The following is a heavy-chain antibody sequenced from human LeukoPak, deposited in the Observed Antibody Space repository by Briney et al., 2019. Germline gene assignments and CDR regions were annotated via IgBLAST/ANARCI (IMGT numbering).Heavy chain of an antibody. J-gene: IGHJ3*02. D-gene: IGHD3-3*01. Sequence: GESLKISCKGSGYSFTSYWIGWVRQMPGKGLEWMGIIYPGDSDTRYSPSFQGQVTISADKSISTAYLQWSSLKASDTAMYYCARQGITIFGILAFDIWGQGTMVTVSS. CDR1: GYSFTSYW. V-gene: IGHV5-51*01. CDR3: ARQGITIFGILAFDI. CDR2: IYPGDSDT.